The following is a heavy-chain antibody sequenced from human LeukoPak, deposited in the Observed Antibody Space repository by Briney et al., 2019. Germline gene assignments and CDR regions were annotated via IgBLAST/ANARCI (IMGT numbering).Heavy chain of an antibody. V-gene: IGHV3-21*01. CDR2: ISSSSSNI. Sequence: SGGSLRLSCAASGFTFSSYSMNWVRQAPGKGLEWVSSISSSSSNIYYADPVKGRFTISRDNAKNSLYLQMNSLRVEDTAVYYCARCTTGRTFGSLREIKRSREIDYWGQGTLVTVSS. D-gene: IGHD1-1*01. CDR3: ARCTTGRTFGSLREIKRSREIDY. J-gene: IGHJ4*02. CDR1: GFTFSSYS.